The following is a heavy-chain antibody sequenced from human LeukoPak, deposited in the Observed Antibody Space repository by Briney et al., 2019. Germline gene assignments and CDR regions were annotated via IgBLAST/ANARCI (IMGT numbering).Heavy chain of an antibody. V-gene: IGHV3-15*01. Sequence: PGGSLRLSCAASGFTFSSYWMHWVRQAPGKGLEWVGRIKSKTDGGTTDYAAPVKGRFTISRDDSKNTLYLQMNSLKTEDTAVYYCTTSPPYCSSTSCYHFQHWGQGTLVTVSS. CDR2: IKSKTDGGTT. CDR3: TTSPPYCSSTSCYHFQH. CDR1: GFTFSSYW. J-gene: IGHJ1*01. D-gene: IGHD2-2*01.